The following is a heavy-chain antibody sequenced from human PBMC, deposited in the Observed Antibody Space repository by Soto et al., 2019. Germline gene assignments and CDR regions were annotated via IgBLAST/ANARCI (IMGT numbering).Heavy chain of an antibody. CDR1: GYTFTSYA. V-gene: IGHV1-3*01. D-gene: IGHD2-15*01. CDR2: INAGNGNT. CDR3: ARDGSALNYYYYYGMDV. Sequence: ASVKVSCKASGYTFTSYAMHWVRQAPGQRLEWMGWINAGNGNTKYSQKFQGRVTITRDTSASTAYMELSSLRSEDTAVYYCARDGSALNYYYYYGMDVWGQGTTVTVSS. J-gene: IGHJ6*02.